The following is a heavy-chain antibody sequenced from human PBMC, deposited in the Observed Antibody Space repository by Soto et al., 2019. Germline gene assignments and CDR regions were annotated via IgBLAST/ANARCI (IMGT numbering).Heavy chain of an antibody. D-gene: IGHD3-22*01. J-gene: IGHJ4*02. CDR1: GFTFSDYY. CDR3: AKTYDSSGYYYDFGY. V-gene: IGHV3-11*06. Sequence: GGSLRLSCAASGFTFSDYYMRWIRQAPGKGLEWVSYISSSSSYTNYADSVKGRFTISRDNAKNSLYLQMNSLRAEDTAVYYCAKTYDSSGYYYDFGYWGQGTLVTVSS. CDR2: ISSSSSYT.